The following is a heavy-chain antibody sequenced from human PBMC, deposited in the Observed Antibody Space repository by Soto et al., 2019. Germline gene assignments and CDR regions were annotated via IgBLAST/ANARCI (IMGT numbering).Heavy chain of an antibody. J-gene: IGHJ6*02. V-gene: IGHV2-5*01. CDR2: IYWNDDK. Sequence: KSGPTLVNPTQPLTLTCTFSGFSLSTSGVGVGWIRQPPGKALEWLALIYWNDDKRYSPSLKSRLTITKDTSKNQVVLTMTNMDPVDTATYYCAHSSEAPNYYYYGMDVWGQGTTVTVSS. D-gene: IGHD3-10*01. CDR1: GFSLSTSGVG. CDR3: AHSSEAPNYYYYGMDV.